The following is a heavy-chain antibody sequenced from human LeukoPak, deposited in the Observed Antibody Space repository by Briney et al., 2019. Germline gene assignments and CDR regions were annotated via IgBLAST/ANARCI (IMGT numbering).Heavy chain of an antibody. D-gene: IGHD1-1*01. V-gene: IGHV3-30-3*01. CDR1: GFTFSTYA. CDR2: ISYDGSSR. Sequence: PGRSLRLSCAASGFTFSTYAMHWVRRAPGKGLDWVADISYDGSSRSYADSVRGRFIISRDNSKSTLYVEMNSLRAEDTAVYYCARLVGWNYDYWGQGTLVTVS. J-gene: IGHJ4*02. CDR3: ARLVGWNYDY.